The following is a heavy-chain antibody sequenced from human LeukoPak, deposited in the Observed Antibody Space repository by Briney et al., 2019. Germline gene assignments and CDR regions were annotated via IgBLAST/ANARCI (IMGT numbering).Heavy chain of an antibody. CDR3: AREQYVSGRLGDFDY. CDR2: ISYDGSNK. J-gene: IGHJ4*02. CDR1: GVTFSSYA. D-gene: IGHD1-26*01. Sequence: GRSLRLSRAASGVTFSSYAMHCVCRAPGKGLWCVAVISYDGSNKDYAVTVRGRFTISRDNSKNTLYLQMNSLRDEDTAVYYCAREQYVSGRLGDFDYWGQGTLVTVSS. V-gene: IGHV3-30-3*01.